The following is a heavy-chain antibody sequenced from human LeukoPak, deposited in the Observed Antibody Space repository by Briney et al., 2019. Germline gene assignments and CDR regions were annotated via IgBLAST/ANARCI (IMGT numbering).Heavy chain of an antibody. CDR3: ARDRGGYCRGGSCSSVSPYYGMAV. D-gene: IGHD2-15*01. CDR2: IYYTGST. Sequence: SETLSLTCSVSGGSISSYYWSWIRQPPGQGVEWIGHIYYTGSTTFNPSLKSRVTISVDKSKTQFSLTLSSVTAAATAVYYCARDRGGYCRGGSCSSVSPYYGMAVWGQGTTVTVSS. V-gene: IGHV4-59*01. J-gene: IGHJ6*02. CDR1: GGSISSYY.